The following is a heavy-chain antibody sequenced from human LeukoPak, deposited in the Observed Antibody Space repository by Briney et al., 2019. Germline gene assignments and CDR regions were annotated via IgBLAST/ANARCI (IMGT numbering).Heavy chain of an antibody. D-gene: IGHD6-13*01. J-gene: IGHJ4*02. CDR2: ISGSGGST. CDR3: AKDRPEQQLVPYYFDY. Sequence: GGSLRLSCAASGFTFSSYAMSWVRQAPGKGLEWVSAISGSGGSTYYADSVKGRFTISRDISKNTLYLQMNSLRAEDTAVYYCAKDRPEQQLVPYYFDYWGQGTLVTVSS. V-gene: IGHV3-23*01. CDR1: GFTFSSYA.